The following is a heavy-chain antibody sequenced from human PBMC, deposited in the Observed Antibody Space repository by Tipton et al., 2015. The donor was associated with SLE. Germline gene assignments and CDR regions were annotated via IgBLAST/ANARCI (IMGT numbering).Heavy chain of an antibody. Sequence: TLSLTCTVSGGSISSHYWSWIRQPPGKGLEWIGYIYYSGSTNYNPSLKSRVTISVDTSKNQFSLKLSSVTAADTAVYYCARGGRAALDVWGQGTTVTVSS. J-gene: IGHJ6*02. CDR2: IYYSGST. CDR1: GGSISSHY. D-gene: IGHD6-6*01. V-gene: IGHV4-59*08. CDR3: ARGGRAALDV.